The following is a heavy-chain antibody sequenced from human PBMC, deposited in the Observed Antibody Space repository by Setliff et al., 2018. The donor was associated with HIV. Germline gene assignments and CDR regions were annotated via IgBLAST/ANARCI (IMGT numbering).Heavy chain of an antibody. D-gene: IGHD3-22*01. V-gene: IGHV3-23*01. Sequence: SGGSLRLSCAASGFTFTTDAMNWVRQAPGKGLEWVSSITESGGTYYADSVEGRFTISRDNAKNSLYLQMNSLRAEDTAVYYCAREGYYDTSAYFYWGQGTLVTVSS. CDR1: GFTFTTDA. J-gene: IGHJ4*02. CDR2: ITESGGT. CDR3: AREGYYDTSAYFY.